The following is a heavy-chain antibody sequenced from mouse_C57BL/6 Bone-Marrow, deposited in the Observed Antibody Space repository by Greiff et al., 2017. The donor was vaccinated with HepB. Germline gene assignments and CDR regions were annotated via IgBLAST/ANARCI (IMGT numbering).Heavy chain of an antibody. Sequence: VQLQQSGAELVRPGASVKLSCTASGFNIKDDYMHWVKQRPEQGLEWIGWIDPENGDTEYASKFQGKATITADTSSNTAYLQRSSLTSEDTAVYYCTTSLLRLTGSYYFDYWGQGTTLTVSS. CDR3: TTSLLRLTGSYYFDY. CDR2: IDPENGDT. V-gene: IGHV14-4*01. D-gene: IGHD1-2*01. J-gene: IGHJ2*01. CDR1: GFNIKDDY.